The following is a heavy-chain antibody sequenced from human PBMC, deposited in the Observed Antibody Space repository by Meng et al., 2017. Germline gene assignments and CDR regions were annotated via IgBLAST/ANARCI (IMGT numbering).Heavy chain of an antibody. CDR2: IYCSGST. D-gene: IGHD4/OR15-4a*01. V-gene: IGHV4-30-4*01. Sequence: QLQESGSGLVKPSQTLSLTCTVSGGSISSVHYYWSWIRQPPGKGLEWIGYIYCSGSTHYNPSLKSRVIISLDTSKNQFSLKLSSVTAADTAVYYCARRGADYGAFDPWGQGTPVTVSS. CDR1: GGSISSVHYY. CDR3: ARRGADYGAFDP. J-gene: IGHJ5*02.